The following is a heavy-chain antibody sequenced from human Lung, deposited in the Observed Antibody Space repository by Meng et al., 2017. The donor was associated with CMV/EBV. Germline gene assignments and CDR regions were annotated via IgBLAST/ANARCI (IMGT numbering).Heavy chain of an antibody. Sequence: GGSLRLSCAASGFTFRSYKMKWARQAPGKGLAWVSTISSSSRHIEYADSVKGRFTISRDNAKNTLYLQMNSLRGEDTAVYYCVGQQCRSTGQRVDFWGKGTLVTVSS. J-gene: IGHJ4*02. V-gene: IGHV3-21*06. D-gene: IGHD6-13*01. CDR1: GFTFRSYK. CDR2: ISSSSRHI. CDR3: VGQQCRSTGQRVDF.